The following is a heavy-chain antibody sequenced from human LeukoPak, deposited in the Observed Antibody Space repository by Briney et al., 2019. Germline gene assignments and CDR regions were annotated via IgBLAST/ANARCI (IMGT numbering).Heavy chain of an antibody. CDR2: IYYSGST. D-gene: IGHD2-21*02. Sequence: SETLSLTCTVSGGSISSYYWSWIRQPPGKGLKWIGYIYYSGSTNYNPSLKSRVTISVDTSKNQFSLKLSSVTAADTAVYYCARHEYCGGDCSGWYFDLWGRGTLVTVSS. V-gene: IGHV4-59*08. CDR3: ARHEYCGGDCSGWYFDL. CDR1: GGSISSYY. J-gene: IGHJ2*01.